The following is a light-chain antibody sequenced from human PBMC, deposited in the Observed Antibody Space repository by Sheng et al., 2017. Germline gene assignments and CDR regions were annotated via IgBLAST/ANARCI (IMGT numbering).Light chain of an antibody. CDR1: QDVDGNQ. J-gene: IGKJ2*01. CDR2: SAS. Sequence: EVALTQSPDTLSFSPGEXATLSCRASQDVDGNQLAWYHHKPGQAPRLLMHSASTRATGISDRFSGSGSGTDFTLTISSLEPEDFAVYYCQHYGSSHRTFGQGTKLE. V-gene: IGKV3-20*01. CDR3: QHYGSSHRT.